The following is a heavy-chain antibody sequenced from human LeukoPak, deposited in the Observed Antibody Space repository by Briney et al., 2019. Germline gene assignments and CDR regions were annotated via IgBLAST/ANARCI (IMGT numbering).Heavy chain of an antibody. CDR1: GFTFSSYS. Sequence: GGSLRLSCAASGFTFSSYSMNWVRQAPGKGLEWGSSISSSSSYIYYADSVEGRFTISRDNAKNSLYLQMNSLRAEDTAVYYCARSPTPTGYYDFWSGYFPSTNYYGMDVWGQGTTVTVSS. V-gene: IGHV3-21*01. J-gene: IGHJ6*02. CDR3: ARSPTPTGYYDFWSGYFPSTNYYGMDV. D-gene: IGHD3-3*01. CDR2: ISSSSSYI.